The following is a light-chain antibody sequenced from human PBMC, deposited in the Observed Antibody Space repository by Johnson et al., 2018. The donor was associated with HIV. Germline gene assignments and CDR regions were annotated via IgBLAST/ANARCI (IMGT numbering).Light chain of an antibody. CDR3: GTWDSSLSAPYV. V-gene: IGLV1-51*01. J-gene: IGLJ1*01. Sequence: QSVLTQPPSVSAASGQRVDISCSGSSSNIENNYLSWYQQLPHTAPRLLISDNNKRPSGIPDRFSGSKSGASATLGITGLQTGDEADYYCGTWDSSLSAPYVLGTGTKVTVL. CDR1: SSNIENNY. CDR2: DNN.